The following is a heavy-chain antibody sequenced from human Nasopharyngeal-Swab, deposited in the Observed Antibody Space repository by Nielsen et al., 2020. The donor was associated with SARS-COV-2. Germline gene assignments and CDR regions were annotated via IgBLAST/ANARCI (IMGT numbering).Heavy chain of an antibody. D-gene: IGHD4-17*01. V-gene: IGHV4-34*01. J-gene: IGHJ4*02. CDR3: VRFSGDYSDY. CDR2: INHSGST. Sequence: WIRQPPGKGLEWFGEINHSGSTNYNPSLKSRVSISVDTSKNQFSLRLSSVTAADTAVYYCVRFSGDYSDYWGQGTLVTVSS.